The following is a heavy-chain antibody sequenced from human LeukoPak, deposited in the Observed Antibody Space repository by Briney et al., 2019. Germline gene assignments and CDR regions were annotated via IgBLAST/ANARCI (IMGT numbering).Heavy chain of an antibody. CDR3: ARDRKGTIEYSSSQTAYYYYMDV. V-gene: IGHV4-59*11. CDR1: GGSISSHY. CDR2: IYYSGST. J-gene: IGHJ6*03. D-gene: IGHD6-6*01. Sequence: SETLSLTCTVSGGSISSHYWSWIRQPPGKGLEWIGYIYYSGSTNYNPSLKSRVAISVDTSKNQFSLKLSSVTAADTAVYYCARDRKGTIEYSSSQTAYYYYMDVWGKGTTVTVSS.